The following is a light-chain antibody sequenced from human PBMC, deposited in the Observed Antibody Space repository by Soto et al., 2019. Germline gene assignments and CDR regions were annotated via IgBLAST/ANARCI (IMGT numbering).Light chain of an antibody. Sequence: EVVLTQSPGTLSLSPGEIATLSCMASQSLTNSFIAWYQQRPGQAPRLLIYDTSSRASGIPDRFSGSGSGTDFTLTISRLETEDFAVFYCQQYGTSEIIFGQGTRLEI. J-gene: IGKJ5*01. CDR3: QQYGTSEII. CDR1: QSLTNSF. CDR2: DTS. V-gene: IGKV3-20*01.